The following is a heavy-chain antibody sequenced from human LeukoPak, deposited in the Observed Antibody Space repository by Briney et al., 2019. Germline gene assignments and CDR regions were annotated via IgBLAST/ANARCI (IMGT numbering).Heavy chain of an antibody. CDR3: ARVRESYHDFWSGYPDGGYFDY. CDR2: IYYSGST. D-gene: IGHD3-3*01. Sequence: PSETLSLTCTVSGGSISSYYWSWIRQPPGKGLEWIGYIYYSGSTNYNPSLKSRVTISVDTSKNQFSLKLSSVTAADTAVYYCARVRESYHDFWSGYPDGGYFDYWGQGTLVTVSS. CDR1: GGSISSYY. V-gene: IGHV4-59*01. J-gene: IGHJ4*02.